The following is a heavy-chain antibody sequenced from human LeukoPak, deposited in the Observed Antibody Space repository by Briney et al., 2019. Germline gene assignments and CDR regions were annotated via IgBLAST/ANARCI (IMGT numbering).Heavy chain of an antibody. CDR3: ARETPPAPGYSSSFDY. D-gene: IGHD6-13*01. J-gene: IGHJ4*02. CDR1: GFTFSSYW. V-gene: IGHV3-7*01. CDR2: MKQDGSEK. Sequence: PGGSLRLSCAASGFTFSSYWMSWVRQSPGKGLDWVANMKQDGSEKYYVDSVKGRFTISRDNAKNSLYLQMNSLRAEDTAVYYCARETPPAPGYSSSFDYWGQGTLVTVSS.